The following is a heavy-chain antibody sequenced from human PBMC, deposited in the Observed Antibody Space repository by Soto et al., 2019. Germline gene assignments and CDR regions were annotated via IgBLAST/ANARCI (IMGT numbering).Heavy chain of an antibody. Sequence: EVQLLESGGGLVQPGGSLRLYCAASGFTFSRYAMSWVRQAPGKGLEWVSAISGSGGSTYYADSVKGRFTISRDNSKNKLYLQMFNLRPDDTAEDYCAKGYSSCWYYFEYWGQGPLVTVSS. CDR3: AKGYSSCWYYFEY. V-gene: IGHV3-23*01. D-gene: IGHD6-19*01. CDR1: GFTFSRYA. CDR2: ISGSGGST. J-gene: IGHJ4*02.